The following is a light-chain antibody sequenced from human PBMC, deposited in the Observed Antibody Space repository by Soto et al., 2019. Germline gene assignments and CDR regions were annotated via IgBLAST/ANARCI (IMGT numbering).Light chain of an antibody. CDR1: QTISSD. J-gene: IGKJ5*01. Sequence: DIQMTPSPSSLSASVGDRVTITCRASQTISSDLNWYQHKPGRAPKLLIYVASSLQSGVPSRFSGSGSGTDFTLTISSLQPEDFATYSCQQLHGYPITFGQGTRLEIK. V-gene: IGKV1-39*01. CDR2: VAS. CDR3: QQLHGYPIT.